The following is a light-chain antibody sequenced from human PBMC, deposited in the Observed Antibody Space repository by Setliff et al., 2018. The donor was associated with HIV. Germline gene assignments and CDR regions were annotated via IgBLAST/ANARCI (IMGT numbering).Light chain of an antibody. V-gene: IGLV2-14*01. CDR1: SSDVGGYNY. CDR2: GVS. Sequence: QSALTQPASVSGSPGQSITISCTGTSSDVGGYNYVSWYKQHSGKAPKLLIFGVSNRPSGASDRFSGSKSGNTASLTISGLQAEDEADYYCSSYTTSSTLYYVFGPGTKVTVL. CDR3: SSYTTSSTLYYV. J-gene: IGLJ1*01.